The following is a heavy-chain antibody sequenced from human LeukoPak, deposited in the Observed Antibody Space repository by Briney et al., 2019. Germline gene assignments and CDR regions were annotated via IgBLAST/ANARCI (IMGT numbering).Heavy chain of an antibody. V-gene: IGHV4-34*01. CDR2: INHSGST. J-gene: IGHJ4*02. CDR3: ARGTAGRYFDY. Sequence: SPSETLSLTCAVYGGSFSGYYWSWIRQPPGKGLEWIGEINHSGSTYYNPSLKSRVTISVDRSKNQFSLKLSSVTAADTAVYYCARGTAGRYFDYWGQGTLVTVSS. D-gene: IGHD6-13*01. CDR1: GGSFSGYY.